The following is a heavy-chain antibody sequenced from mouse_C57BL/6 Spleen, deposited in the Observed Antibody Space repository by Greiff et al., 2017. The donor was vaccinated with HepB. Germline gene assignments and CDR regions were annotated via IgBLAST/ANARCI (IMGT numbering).Heavy chain of an antibody. CDR1: GYTFTDYY. J-gene: IGHJ2*01. V-gene: IGHV1-75*01. CDR2: IFPGSGST. CDR3: ARSYVGNYRYFDY. Sequence: VQLQQSGPELVKPGASVKISCKASGYTFTDYYINWVKQRPGQGLEWIGWIFPGSGSTYYNEKFKGKATLTVDKSSSTAYMLLSSLTSEDSAVYFCARSYVGNYRYFDYWGQGTTLTVSS. D-gene: IGHD2-1*01.